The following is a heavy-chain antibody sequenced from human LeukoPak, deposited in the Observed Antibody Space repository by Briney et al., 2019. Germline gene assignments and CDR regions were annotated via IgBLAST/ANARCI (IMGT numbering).Heavy chain of an antibody. J-gene: IGHJ4*02. CDR2: ISGSGGST. D-gene: IGHD2-21*02. CDR1: GFTFSSYA. V-gene: IGHV3-23*01. Sequence: GGSLRLSCAASGFTFSSYAMSWVRQAPGKGLEWVSAISGSGGSTYYADSVKGRFTISRDNSKNTLYLQMSSLRAEDTAVYYCAKDGGRVVTARNFDYGGEGTLVTVSS. CDR3: AKDGGRVVTARNFDY.